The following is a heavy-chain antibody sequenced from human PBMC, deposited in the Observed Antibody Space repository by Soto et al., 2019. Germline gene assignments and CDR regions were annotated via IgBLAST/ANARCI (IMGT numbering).Heavy chain of an antibody. CDR1: GFIFKTHG. J-gene: IGHJ6*02. CDR2: IWYDGSHQ. CDR3: ARADTVIGVRVIDV. D-gene: IGHD2-21*01. Sequence: QVQLVESGGGVVQPGRSLRLSCAASGFIFKTHGMHWVRQAPGEGLEWVALIWYDGSHQYYADSVKGRFTVSRDNYKNTLYLQMNSLRVEDTALYYCARADTVIGVRVIDVWGQGTTVTVSS. V-gene: IGHV3-33*01.